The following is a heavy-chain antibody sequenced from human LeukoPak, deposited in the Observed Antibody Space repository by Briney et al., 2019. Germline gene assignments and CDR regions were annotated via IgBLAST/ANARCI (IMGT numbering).Heavy chain of an antibody. CDR1: GGSISSGGYY. CDR3: ARVLRSFDSDAFDI. J-gene: IGHJ3*02. Sequence: PSETLSLTCTVSGGSISSGGYYWSWIRQHPGKGLEWIGYIYYSGSTYYNPSLKSRVTISVDTSKNQFSLKLSSVTAADTAVYYCARVLRSFDSDAFDIWGQGTVVTVSS. CDR2: IYYSGST. V-gene: IGHV4-31*03. D-gene: IGHD4-17*01.